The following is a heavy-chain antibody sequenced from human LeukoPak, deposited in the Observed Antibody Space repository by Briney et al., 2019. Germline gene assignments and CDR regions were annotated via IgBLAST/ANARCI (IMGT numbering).Heavy chain of an antibody. D-gene: IGHD4-17*01. Sequence: GGSLRLSCAASGFIFSGYGMHWVRQAPGKGLQWVTFIRYEGSNKYYADSVKGRFTISRDNSKNTLYLQMNSLRVEDTAVYYCAKISYGDYVNYWGQGTLVTVSS. J-gene: IGHJ4*02. CDR2: IRYEGSNK. CDR3: AKISYGDYVNY. CDR1: GFIFSGYG. V-gene: IGHV3-30*02.